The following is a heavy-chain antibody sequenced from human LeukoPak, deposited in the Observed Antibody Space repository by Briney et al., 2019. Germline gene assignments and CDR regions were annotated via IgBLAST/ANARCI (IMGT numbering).Heavy chain of an antibody. Sequence: GGTLRLSCAASGFTFSSYGMSWVRQAPGKGLEWVSAISGSGGSTYYADSVKGRFTISRDNSKNTLYLQMNSLRAEDTAVYYCARKGGKYGGKNAFDIWGQGTMVTVSS. CDR2: ISGSGGST. J-gene: IGHJ3*02. D-gene: IGHD4-23*01. CDR3: ARKGGKYGGKNAFDI. V-gene: IGHV3-23*01. CDR1: GFTFSSYG.